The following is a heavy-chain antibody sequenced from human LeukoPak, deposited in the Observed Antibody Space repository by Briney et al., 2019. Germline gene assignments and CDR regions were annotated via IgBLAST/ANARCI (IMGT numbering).Heavy chain of an antibody. Sequence: TGGSLRLSCAASGFTFSDYYMSWIRQAPGKGLEWVSYISSSSTYTNYADSVKGRFTISRDNAKNSLYLQMNSLRVEDTAVYYCARDKDSSSWYWYGTDVWGQGTTVTVSS. V-gene: IGHV3-11*05. CDR3: ARDKDSSSWYWYGTDV. CDR1: GFTFSDYY. CDR2: ISSSSTYT. J-gene: IGHJ6*02. D-gene: IGHD6-13*01.